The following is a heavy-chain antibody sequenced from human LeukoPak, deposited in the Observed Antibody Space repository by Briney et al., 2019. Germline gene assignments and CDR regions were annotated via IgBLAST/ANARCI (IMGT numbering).Heavy chain of an antibody. V-gene: IGHV4-38-2*01. J-gene: IGHJ4*02. D-gene: IGHD3-10*01. Sequence: SETLSLTCAVSGYSIRSAYFWGWVRQPPGQGLEWLATIYHSGSTSYNPALRGRVSVSIDTSGNQFSLKLTSVTAADTAMYFCARGENYSGSGIFDFWGQGTLVTVSS. CDR1: GYSIRSAYF. CDR3: ARGENYSGSGIFDF. CDR2: IYHSGST.